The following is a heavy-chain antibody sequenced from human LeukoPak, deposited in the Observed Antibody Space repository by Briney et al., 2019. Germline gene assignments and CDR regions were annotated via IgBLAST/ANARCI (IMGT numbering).Heavy chain of an antibody. CDR1: GGSISSSSYY. CDR3: SRATDLVRGVIGAFDF. V-gene: IGHV4-39*07. CDR2: IYYSGSP. Sequence: SETLSLTCTVSGGSISSSSYYWGWIRQPPGKGLEWIGSIYYSGSPYYNPSLKSRVTKSVDTSKKKFSLKLSSVTAADTAVYYCSRATDLVRGVIGAFDFWGQGTMVTVS. J-gene: IGHJ3*01. D-gene: IGHD3-10*01.